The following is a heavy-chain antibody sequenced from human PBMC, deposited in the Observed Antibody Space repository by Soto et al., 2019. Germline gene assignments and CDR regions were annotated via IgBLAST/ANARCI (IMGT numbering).Heavy chain of an antibody. CDR1: GFTFSSYW. D-gene: IGHD2-15*01. Sequence: GGSLRLSCAASGFTFSSYWMHWVRQAPGKGLVWVSRINSDGSSTSYADSVKGRFTISRDNAKNSLYLQMNSLRPEDTALYYCAKGGPDAFCSGGRCYFDYWGQGALVTVSS. J-gene: IGHJ4*02. V-gene: IGHV3-74*01. CDR2: INSDGSST. CDR3: AKGGPDAFCSGGRCYFDY.